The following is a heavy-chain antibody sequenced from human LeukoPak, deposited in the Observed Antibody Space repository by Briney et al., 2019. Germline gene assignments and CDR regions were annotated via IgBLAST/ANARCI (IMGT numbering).Heavy chain of an antibody. CDR1: GGSISNYY. V-gene: IGHV4-4*07. CDR3: ARVVGDYYDSSGSNSYYFDY. J-gene: IGHJ4*02. CDR2: IDISGST. Sequence: SETLSLTCTVSGGSISNYYWSWIRQSAGKGLEWIGRIDISGSTKYNPSLKSRVTISVDTSKNQFSLKLSSVTAADTAVYYCARVVGDYYDSSGSNSYYFDYWGQGTLVTVSS. D-gene: IGHD3-22*01.